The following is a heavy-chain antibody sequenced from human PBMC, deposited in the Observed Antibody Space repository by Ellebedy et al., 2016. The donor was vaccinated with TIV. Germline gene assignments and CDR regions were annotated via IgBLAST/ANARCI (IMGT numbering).Heavy chain of an antibody. CDR2: VQPGDSAT. CDR1: GYSFTSYW. D-gene: IGHD2-2*01. J-gene: IGHJ5*02. CDR3: ARLSAPPCSVTWCYQGARFDT. Sequence: GESLKISCHGSGYSFTSYWIGWVRQMPGKGLEWMGIVQPGDSATKYSPSFQGQVTISVDKSITTAFLQWSSLKASDTAMYFCARLSAPPCSVTWCYQGARFDTWGQGTLVTVSS. V-gene: IGHV5-51*01.